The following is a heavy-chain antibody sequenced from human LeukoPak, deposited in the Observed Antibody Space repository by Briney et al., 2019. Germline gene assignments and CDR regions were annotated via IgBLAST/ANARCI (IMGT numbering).Heavy chain of an antibody. V-gene: IGHV1-69*13. CDR2: IIPIFGTA. CDR1: GGTFSSYA. CDR3: AKTTTQHRYYYYGMDV. D-gene: IGHD4-11*01. J-gene: IGHJ6*02. Sequence: ASVKVSCKASGGTFSSYAISWVRQAPGQGLEWMGGIIPIFGTANYAQKFQGRVTITADESTSTAYMELSSLRFEDTAVYYCAKTTTQHRYYYYGMDVWGQGTTVTVSS.